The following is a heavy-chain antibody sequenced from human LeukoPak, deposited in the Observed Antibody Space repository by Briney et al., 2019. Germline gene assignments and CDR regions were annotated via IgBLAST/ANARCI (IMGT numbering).Heavy chain of an antibody. Sequence: GSSVKVSCTASGGTFSSYAISWVRQAPGQGLEWMGGIIPIFGTANYAQKFQGRVTITTDESTSTAYMELSSLRSEDTAAYYCASGTLDCSSASCYRYDYWGQGTLVTVSS. V-gene: IGHV1-69*05. CDR3: ASGTLDCSSASCYRYDY. J-gene: IGHJ4*02. D-gene: IGHD2-2*02. CDR2: IIPIFGTA. CDR1: GGTFSSYA.